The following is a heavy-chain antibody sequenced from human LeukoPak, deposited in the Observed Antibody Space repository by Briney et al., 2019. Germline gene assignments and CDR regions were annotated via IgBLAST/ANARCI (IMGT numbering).Heavy chain of an antibody. V-gene: IGHV3-7*01. Sequence: GGSLRLSCAASGFTFSNYWMSWVRQAPGKGLQWVANIKQDGSEKYYVDSVKGRLTISRDNAKKSLYLQMDSLRVEDTAVYFCARDSGGDDYFDYWGQGTLVTVSS. CDR1: GFTFSNYW. D-gene: IGHD2-21*01. CDR2: IKQDGSEK. CDR3: ARDSGGDDYFDY. J-gene: IGHJ4*02.